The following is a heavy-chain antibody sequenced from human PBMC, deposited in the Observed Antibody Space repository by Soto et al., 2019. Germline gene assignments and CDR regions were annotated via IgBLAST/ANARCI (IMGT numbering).Heavy chain of an antibody. CDR3: ARRGSY. J-gene: IGHJ4*02. Sequence: ASETLSLTCTVSGGSISSSSYYWGWIRQPPGKGLEWIGTIYYNGETFYHPSLKSRITMSIHTSKNQFSLNMTSVTAADTAVYYCARRGSYWGQGTLVTVSS. V-gene: IGHV4-39*01. CDR1: GGSISSSSYY. CDR2: IYYNGET.